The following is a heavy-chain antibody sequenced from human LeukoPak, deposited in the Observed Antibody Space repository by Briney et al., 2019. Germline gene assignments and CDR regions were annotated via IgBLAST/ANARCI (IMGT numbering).Heavy chain of an antibody. J-gene: IGHJ4*02. D-gene: IGHD2-15*01. V-gene: IGHV4-59*08. CDR3: ARVAGVEVAPATSY. CDR2: IYYSGST. Sequence: SETLSLTCAVSGGSMSSYHWNWIRQPPGKGLEWIAYIYYSGSTNYNPSLESRVTISIDTSKNQFSLSLTSVTAADTAVYYCARVAGVEVAPATSYWGQGTLVTVSS. CDR1: GGSMSSYH.